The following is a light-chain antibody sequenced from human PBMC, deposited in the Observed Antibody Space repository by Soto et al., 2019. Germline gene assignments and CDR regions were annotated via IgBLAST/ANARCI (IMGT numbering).Light chain of an antibody. J-gene: IGLJ3*02. Sequence: QSVLTPPRSVSGSPGQSVTISCTGTSSDVGGYNYVSWYQQHPGKAPKLLIYAVNMRPSGVPDRFSGSKSGNTASLTISGLQAEDEADYSCCSYAGSYTWVFGGGTKLTVL. V-gene: IGLV2-11*01. CDR3: CSYAGSYTWV. CDR2: AVN. CDR1: SSDVGGYNY.